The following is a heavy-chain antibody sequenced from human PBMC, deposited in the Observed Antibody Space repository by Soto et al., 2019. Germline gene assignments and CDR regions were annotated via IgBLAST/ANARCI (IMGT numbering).Heavy chain of an antibody. J-gene: IGHJ4*02. Sequence: GGSLRLSCAASGFTFDDYAMHWVRQAPGKGLEWVSLISEDGGSTYYADSVKGRFTISRDNSKNSLYLQMNSLRTEDTALYYGAKDMSKAYSSSWFDYWGQGTLVTVSS. V-gene: IGHV3-43*02. D-gene: IGHD6-13*01. CDR2: ISEDGGST. CDR3: AKDMSKAYSSSWFDY. CDR1: GFTFDDYA.